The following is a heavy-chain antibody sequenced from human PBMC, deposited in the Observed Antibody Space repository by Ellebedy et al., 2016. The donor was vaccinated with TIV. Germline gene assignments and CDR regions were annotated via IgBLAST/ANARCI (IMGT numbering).Heavy chain of an antibody. Sequence: SQTLSLTCAVYGGSFSGYYWSWIRQPPGKGLEWIGEINHSGSTSYNPSLKSRVTISVDTSKNQFSLKLSSVTAADTAVYYCAREYSYGLKGVRDYFDYWGQGTLVTVSS. V-gene: IGHV4-34*01. D-gene: IGHD5-18*01. CDR3: AREYSYGLKGVRDYFDY. CDR1: GGSFSGYY. J-gene: IGHJ4*02. CDR2: INHSGST.